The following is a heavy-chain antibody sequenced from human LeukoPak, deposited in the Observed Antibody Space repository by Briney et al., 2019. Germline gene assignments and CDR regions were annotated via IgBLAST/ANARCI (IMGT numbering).Heavy chain of an antibody. CDR2: IYYSGST. D-gene: IGHD2-2*01. Sequence: SETLSLTCTVSGGSISSTSYYWGWIRQPPGKGLEWIGSIYYSGSTYYNPSLKSRVAVSVDTSKNQFSLKLTSVTAADTAVYYCARAPSVPAAIFRWGQGTLVTVSS. J-gene: IGHJ4*02. CDR3: ARAPSVPAAIFR. CDR1: GGSISSTSYY. V-gene: IGHV4-39*07.